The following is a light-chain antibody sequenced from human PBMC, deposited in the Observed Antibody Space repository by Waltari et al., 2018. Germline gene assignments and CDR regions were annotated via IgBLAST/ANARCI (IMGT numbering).Light chain of an antibody. CDR3: AAWDDSLNGVV. CDR1: SSNIGRDI. CDR2: NNN. J-gene: IGLJ2*01. Sequence: QSVLTQSPSASGTSGQSVTISSSGSSSNIGRDIVNWYRHLPGTAPKLLIYNNNQRRSGVPDRFSGSKSGTSASLAISGLQSEDEADYYCAAWDDSLNGVVFGGGTKLSVL. V-gene: IGLV1-44*01.